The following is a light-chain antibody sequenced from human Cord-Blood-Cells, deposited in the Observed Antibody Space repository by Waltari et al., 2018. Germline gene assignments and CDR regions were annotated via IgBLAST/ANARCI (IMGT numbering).Light chain of an antibody. CDR1: SRPSSYS. CDR3: QTWGTGILV. V-gene: IGLV4-69*01. Sequence: QLVLTQSPSASASLGASVKLTCPPSSRPSSYSLGCHPQQPEKGPRYLMKLNSDSTHSKGDGIPDRLAGSSSGAERYLTIPILQSEDEADYYCQTWGTGILVFGGGTKLTVL. J-gene: IGLJ3*02. CDR2: LNSDSTH.